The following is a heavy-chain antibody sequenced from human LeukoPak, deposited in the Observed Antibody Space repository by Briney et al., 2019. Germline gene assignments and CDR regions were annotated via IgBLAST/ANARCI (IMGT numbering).Heavy chain of an antibody. CDR3: ARDPGYSEFDV. V-gene: IGHV3-7*01. J-gene: IGHJ3*01. D-gene: IGHD4-11*01. CDR2: IKEDGSAN. CDR1: GFTFSRYW. Sequence: GGSLRLSCTASGFTFSRYWMSWVRQVPGKGPEFVAKIKEDGSANNYVDFVKGRFTISNEYEKHSVSLQMYIPTVEDTAVYYCARDPGYSEFDVWGQGIMVIVSS.